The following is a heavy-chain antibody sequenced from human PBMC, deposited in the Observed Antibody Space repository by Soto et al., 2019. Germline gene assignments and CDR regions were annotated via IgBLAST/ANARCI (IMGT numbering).Heavy chain of an antibody. V-gene: IGHV1-69*01. CDR1: GGTFSSYA. J-gene: IGHJ4*02. CDR3: ARGWNDFPR. D-gene: IGHD1-1*01. Sequence: SVKVSCKASGGTFSSYAISWVRQAPGQGLECMGGIIPVFGTANYAQKFQGRGTINADESTSTVYMELSSLRSEDTAVYYCARGWNDFPRWGQGTLVTVSS. CDR2: IIPVFGTA.